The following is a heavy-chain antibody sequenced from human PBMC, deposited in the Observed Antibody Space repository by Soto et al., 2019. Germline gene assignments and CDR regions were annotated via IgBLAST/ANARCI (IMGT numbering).Heavy chain of an antibody. J-gene: IGHJ4*02. CDR3: VRAPLDYYSADYFDN. CDR1: GYMFREND. Sequence: QVQLVQSGAEVKRPGASVTVSCKASGYMFRENDINWVRQATGQGLEWMGWMNPNSGNTGYAQKLQGRVIMTRDTFTSTAYMELSSLRSEDMAVYFCVRAPLDYYSADYFDNWGQGTPVIVSS. CDR2: MNPNSGNT. V-gene: IGHV1-8*01. D-gene: IGHD2-21*01.